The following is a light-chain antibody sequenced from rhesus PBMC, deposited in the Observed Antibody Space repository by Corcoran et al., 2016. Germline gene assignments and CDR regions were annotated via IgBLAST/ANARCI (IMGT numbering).Light chain of an antibody. Sequence: ESVLTQSPATLSLSPGERATLSCRASQSGTSSLAWYQQKPEQPPRPPIYGSSPRATGIPDRFSGRGSGTACTLTLSSLEPEDFAVYYCQQYHNWPLTFGGGAKVEIK. CDR1: QSGTSS. J-gene: IGKJ4*01. V-gene: IGKV3-42*03. CDR2: GSS. CDR3: QQYHNWPLT.